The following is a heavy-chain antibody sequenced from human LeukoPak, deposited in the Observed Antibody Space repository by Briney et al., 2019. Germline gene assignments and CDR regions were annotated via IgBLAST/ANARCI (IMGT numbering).Heavy chain of an antibody. Sequence: PGGSLRLSCAASGFTISTYGMHWVRQAPGKGLEWVALISYDGSDKYYADSVKGRFTISRDNSKNTLYLQMNSLRAEDTAVYYCARDSEAGYYYDSSGYPYWGQGTLVTVSS. CDR1: GFTISTYG. D-gene: IGHD3-22*01. CDR3: ARDSEAGYYYDSSGYPY. J-gene: IGHJ4*02. V-gene: IGHV3-30*03. CDR2: ISYDGSDK.